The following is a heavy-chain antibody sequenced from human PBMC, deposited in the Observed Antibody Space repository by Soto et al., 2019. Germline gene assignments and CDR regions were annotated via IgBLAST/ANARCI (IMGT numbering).Heavy chain of an antibody. Sequence: SVKVSCKAAGGTFSSYAISWVRQAPGQGLEWMGGIIPIFGTANYAQKFQGRVTITADESTSTAYMELSSLRSEDTAVYYCAQCGGDCYSYYYYGMDVWGQGTTVTV. V-gene: IGHV1-69*13. D-gene: IGHD2-21*02. CDR1: GGTFSSYA. CDR2: IIPIFGTA. J-gene: IGHJ6*02. CDR3: AQCGGDCYSYYYYGMDV.